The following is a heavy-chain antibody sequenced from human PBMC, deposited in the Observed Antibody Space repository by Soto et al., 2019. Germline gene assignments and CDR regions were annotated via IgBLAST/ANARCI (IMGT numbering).Heavy chain of an antibody. V-gene: IGHV1-3*01. CDR1: GYTFTFYA. CDR2: INAGNGLT. J-gene: IGHJ6*02. Sequence: GASVKVSCKASGYTFTFYAIHWVRQAPGQRLEWMGWINAGNGLTKYSQKFQGRVTITSETSASTAYMDLSSLRSEDTAVYYCARDSDYTDYAVGVGGMDVWGQGTTVTVSS. CDR3: ARDSDYTDYAVGVGGMDV. D-gene: IGHD4-17*01.